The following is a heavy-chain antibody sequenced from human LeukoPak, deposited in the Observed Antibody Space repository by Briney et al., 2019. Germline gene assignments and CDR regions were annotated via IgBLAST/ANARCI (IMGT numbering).Heavy chain of an antibody. V-gene: IGHV3-48*01. J-gene: IGHJ4*02. D-gene: IGHD2/OR15-2a*01. CDR1: GFTFSSYS. CDR3: ASFYGFDY. Sequence: GGSLRLSCAASGFTFSSYSMNWARQAPGKGLEWVSYISSSSSTIYYADSVKGRFTISRDNAKNSLYLQMNSLRAEDTAVYYCASFYGFDYWGQGTLVTVSS. CDR2: ISSSSSTI.